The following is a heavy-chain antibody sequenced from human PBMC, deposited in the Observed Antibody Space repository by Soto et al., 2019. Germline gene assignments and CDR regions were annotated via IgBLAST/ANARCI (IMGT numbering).Heavy chain of an antibody. J-gene: IGHJ6*02. V-gene: IGHV1-18*01. D-gene: IGHD3-22*01. CDR3: ARGGYYDSSGARNYHFYGMNV. CDR1: GYTFASYG. Sequence: QVQLVQSGAEVKKPGASVKVSCKASGYTFASYGINWVRQAPGQGLEWLGWISPYDGYTHYAQILQCRVSMTTDTSTKTAYMELRSLRSDDTAMYYCARGGYYDSSGARNYHFYGMNVWGQGTTVTVSS. CDR2: ISPYDGYT.